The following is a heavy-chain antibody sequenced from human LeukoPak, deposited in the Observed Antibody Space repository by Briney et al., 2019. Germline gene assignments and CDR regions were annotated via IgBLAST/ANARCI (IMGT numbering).Heavy chain of an antibody. CDR3: VRVDNGDYFDY. CDR2: IHHSGST. CDR1: GYSISSGYY. D-gene: IGHD2-2*03. J-gene: IGHJ4*02. Sequence: SETLSLTCTVSGYSISSGYYWGWIRQPPGKGLEWIGSIHHSGSTYYNPSLKSRLTISADTSKNQFSLRLSSVTAADTAVYYCVRVDNGDYFDYWGQGTLVTVSS. V-gene: IGHV4-38-2*02.